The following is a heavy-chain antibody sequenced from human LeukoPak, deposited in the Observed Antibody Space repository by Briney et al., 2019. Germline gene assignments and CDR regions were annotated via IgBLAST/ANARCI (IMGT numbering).Heavy chain of an antibody. V-gene: IGHV3-9*01. J-gene: IGHJ4*02. CDR2: ISWNSGGI. CDR3: AKDRAEVGATTFDY. Sequence: PGGSLRLSCAASGFTFDDYAMHWVRQAPGKGLEWVSGISWNSGGIGYADSVKGRFTIPRDNAKNSLYLQMNSLRAEDTALYYCAKDRAEVGATTFDYWGQGTLVTVSS. CDR1: GFTFDDYA. D-gene: IGHD1-26*01.